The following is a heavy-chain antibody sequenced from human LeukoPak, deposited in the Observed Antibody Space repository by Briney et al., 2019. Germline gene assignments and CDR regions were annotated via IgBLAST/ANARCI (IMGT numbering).Heavy chain of an antibody. CDR3: ARRVYSYGYDAFDI. Sequence: GESLKISCKGSGYSFTNYWIGWVRQMPGRGLEWMGIIYPGDSDTRYSPSFQGQVTISADKSISTAYLQWSSLKASDTAMYYCARRVYSYGYDAFDIWGQGTMVTVSS. CDR1: GYSFTNYW. V-gene: IGHV5-51*01. CDR2: IYPGDSDT. J-gene: IGHJ3*02. D-gene: IGHD5-18*01.